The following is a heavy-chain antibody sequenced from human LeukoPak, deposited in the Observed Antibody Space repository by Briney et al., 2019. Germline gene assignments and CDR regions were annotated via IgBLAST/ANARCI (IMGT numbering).Heavy chain of an antibody. CDR1: GGSISSSNW. J-gene: IGHJ4*02. D-gene: IGHD4-23*01. CDR2: IFYSGST. CDR3: ARGSPVGHY. V-gene: IGHV4-4*02. Sequence: SGTLSLTCAVSGGSISSSNWWSWIRQPPGKGLQWIGYIFYSGSTNYNPSLRGRVTISVDTSRNQFSLRLNSVTAADTAVYYCARGSPVGHYWGQGILVTVSS.